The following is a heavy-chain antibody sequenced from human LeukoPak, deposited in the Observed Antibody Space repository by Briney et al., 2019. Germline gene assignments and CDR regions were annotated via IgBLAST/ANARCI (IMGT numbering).Heavy chain of an antibody. Sequence: RGSLRLSCTASGFSFSDYSMNWVRQAPGKGLEWVSSISRRSRHVYYAGSVKGRFTISRDNAWNSLYLQMNSLRAEDMAVYFCVRDLLGSGSTTAYLHHWGQGTLVTVSS. D-gene: IGHD1-1*01. CDR3: VRDLLGSGSTTAYLHH. CDR1: GFSFSDYS. J-gene: IGHJ1*01. V-gene: IGHV3-21*01. CDR2: ISRRSRHV.